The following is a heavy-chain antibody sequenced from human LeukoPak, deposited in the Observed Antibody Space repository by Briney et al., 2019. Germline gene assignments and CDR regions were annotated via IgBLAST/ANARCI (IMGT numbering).Heavy chain of an antibody. V-gene: IGHV5-51*01. CDR2: IFPGDSDS. CDR1: GYSFTSYW. CDR3: ARMRDAYPDY. D-gene: IGHD5-24*01. J-gene: IGHJ4*02. Sequence: GASLKISFKGSGYSFTSYWIGWVRRMPGKGLEGMGIIFPGDSDSRYSPSFQGQVTISADKSINTAYLQWSSLKASDTAMYLCARMRDAYPDYWGQGTLLTVSS.